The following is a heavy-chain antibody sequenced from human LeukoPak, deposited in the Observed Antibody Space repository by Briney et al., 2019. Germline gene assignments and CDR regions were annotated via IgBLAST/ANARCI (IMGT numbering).Heavy chain of an antibody. D-gene: IGHD5-18*01. CDR3: ARNLVHLWNVFDF. V-gene: IGHV3-7*01. J-gene: IGHJ3*01. CDR2: IKPDGSET. CDR1: RFTFSNHY. Sequence: PRGSLRLSCVASRFTFSNHYMSWVRQAPGKGLEWVATIKPDGSETFYVDPVKGRFTVSRDNAKNSLYLQMSSLRAEDTAVYHCARNLVHLWNVFDFWGLGTMVTVSS.